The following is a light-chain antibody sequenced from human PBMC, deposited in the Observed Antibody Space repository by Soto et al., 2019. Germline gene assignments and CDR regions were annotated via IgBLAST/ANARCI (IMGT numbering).Light chain of an antibody. V-gene: IGKV3-11*01. Sequence: EIVLTQSPATLSLSPGERATLSCGAGESVSSYLAWYQQKPGQAPRLLIYDTSNRATGIPTRFSGSGSGTDFTLTISSLEPEDFAVYYCQQRSIWPPTFGQGTKVEIK. CDR2: DTS. CDR1: ESVSSY. CDR3: QQRSIWPPT. J-gene: IGKJ1*01.